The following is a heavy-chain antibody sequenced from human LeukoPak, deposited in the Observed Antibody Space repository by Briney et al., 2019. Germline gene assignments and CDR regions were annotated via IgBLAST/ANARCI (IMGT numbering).Heavy chain of an antibody. V-gene: IGHV3-21*01. D-gene: IGHD2-2*01. CDR1: GFTFSSYS. CDR2: ISSSSSYI. J-gene: IGHJ4*02. Sequence: GGSLRLSCAASGFTFSSYSMNWVRQAPGKGLEWVSSISSSSSYIYYADSVKGRFAISRDNAKNSLYLQMNSLRAEDTAVYYCASQVVVPAARLFDYWGQGTLVTVSS. CDR3: ASQVVVPAARLFDY.